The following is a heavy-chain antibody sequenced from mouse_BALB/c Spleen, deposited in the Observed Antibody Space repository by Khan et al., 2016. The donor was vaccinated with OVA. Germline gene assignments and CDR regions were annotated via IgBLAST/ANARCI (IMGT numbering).Heavy chain of an antibody. J-gene: IGHJ3*01. CDR3: ARGGRFAY. V-gene: IGHV1S137*01. CDR2: ISTYYGDA. CDR1: GYTFTDYA. D-gene: IGHD1-1*02. Sequence: QVQLKQSGAELVRPGVSVKISCKGSGYTFTDYAMHWVKQSHAKSLEWIGVISTYYGDADDNQKFQGKASMTVDKSSSTAYMELARLTSEDSAIYYCARGGRFAYWGHGTLVTVSA.